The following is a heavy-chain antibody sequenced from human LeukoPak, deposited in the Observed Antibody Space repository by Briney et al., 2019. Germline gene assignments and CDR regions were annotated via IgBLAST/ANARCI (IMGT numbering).Heavy chain of an antibody. D-gene: IGHD2-2*01. CDR3: ARRRDIVVVPAAVSDAFDI. CDR1: GGTFSSYA. Sequence: SVKVSCKASGGTFSSYAISWVRQAPGQGLEWMGRIIPIFGIANYAQKFQGRVTITADKSTSTAYMELSSLRSEDTTVYYCARRRDIVVVPAAVSDAFDIWGQGTMVTVSS. V-gene: IGHV1-69*04. J-gene: IGHJ3*02. CDR2: IIPIFGIA.